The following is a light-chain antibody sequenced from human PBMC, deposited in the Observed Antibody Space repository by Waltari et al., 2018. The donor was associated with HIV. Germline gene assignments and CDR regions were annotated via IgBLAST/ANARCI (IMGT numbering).Light chain of an antibody. Sequence: QSVLTQPPSASGTPGQGVTISCSGTSTILCSNNVYLYQQLPGTTPKRLIYRNNQRPSGFPDRFAGSKSGTSTSRAISGLRSEDEADYYCAAWDDSLSAPVFGGGTKLTVL. V-gene: IGLV1-47*01. CDR1: STILCSNN. J-gene: IGLJ3*02. CDR3: AAWDDSLSAPV. CDR2: RNN.